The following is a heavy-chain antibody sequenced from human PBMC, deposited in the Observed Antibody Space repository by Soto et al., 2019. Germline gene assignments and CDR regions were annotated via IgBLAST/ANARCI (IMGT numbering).Heavy chain of an antibody. CDR2: INPSGGST. V-gene: IGHV1-46*01. J-gene: IGHJ4*02. D-gene: IGHD2-2*01. CDR1: GYTFTSYY. Sequence: GASVKVSCKASGYTFTSYYMHWVRQAPGQGLDWMGIINPSGGSTSYAQKFQSRVTMTRDTSTSTVYMELSSLRSEDTAVYYCARERYCISTSCYDGPHFDYWGQGTLVTVSS. CDR3: ARERYCISTSCYDGPHFDY.